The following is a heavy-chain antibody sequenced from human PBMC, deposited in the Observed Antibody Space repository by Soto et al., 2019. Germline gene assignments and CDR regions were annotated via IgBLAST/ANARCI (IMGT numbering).Heavy chain of an antibody. J-gene: IGHJ6*02. D-gene: IGHD6-25*01. CDR2: IWNDESNN. CDR3: ARRQIPPPTRGAANARGGMDV. V-gene: IGHV3-33*01. Sequence: QVQLVESGGGVVQPGRSLRLSCAASGFTFNNYGMHWVRQAPGKGLEWLAVIWNDESNNYYANSVKGRFTISRDNSKNTLYLQMNSLRAEDAAVYYCARRQIPPPTRGAANARGGMDVWGQGTTVTVSS. CDR1: GFTFNNYG.